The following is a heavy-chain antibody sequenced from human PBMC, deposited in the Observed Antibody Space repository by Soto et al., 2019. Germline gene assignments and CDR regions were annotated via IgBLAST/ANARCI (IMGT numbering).Heavy chain of an antibody. V-gene: IGHV4-30-4*01. J-gene: IGHJ4*02. CDR3: AREVYHDRNIDY. CDR1: GGSISSGDFY. Sequence: SETLSLTCTVSGGSISSGDFYWSWIRQPPGKGLEWIGYIYYSGSSYHNPSLQSRVTMSVDTSKNQFSLKLSSVTAADTAVYYCAREVYHDRNIDYWGQGTLVTVSS. CDR2: IYYSGSS. D-gene: IGHD2-2*01.